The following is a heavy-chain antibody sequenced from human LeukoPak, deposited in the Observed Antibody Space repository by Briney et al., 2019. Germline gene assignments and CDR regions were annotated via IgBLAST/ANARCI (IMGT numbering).Heavy chain of an antibody. J-gene: IGHJ4*02. Sequence: ASVKVSCKASGYTFTGYYMHWVRQAPGQGLGWMGWINPNSGGTNYAQKFQGRVTMTRDTSISTAYMELSRLRSDDTAVYYCARDLAPGYSSGWSFEEYYFDYWGQGTLVTVSS. V-gene: IGHV1-2*02. CDR1: GYTFTGYY. CDR3: ARDLAPGYSSGWSFEEYYFDY. CDR2: INPNSGGT. D-gene: IGHD6-19*01.